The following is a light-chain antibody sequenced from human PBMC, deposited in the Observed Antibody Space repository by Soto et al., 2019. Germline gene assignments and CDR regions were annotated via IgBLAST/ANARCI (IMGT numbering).Light chain of an antibody. J-gene: IGKJ1*01. CDR1: QRISSW. CDR2: ATS. CDR3: QQANSVPWT. V-gene: IGKV1-12*01. Sequence: IQMTQSPSSVSASVGDRVILTCRASQRISSWLAWYHQRPGKAPKLLIYATSTLETGVPSRFSGSGSGRDFTLTISSLXXXXXXXYFCQQANSVPWTFGQGTKVEVK.